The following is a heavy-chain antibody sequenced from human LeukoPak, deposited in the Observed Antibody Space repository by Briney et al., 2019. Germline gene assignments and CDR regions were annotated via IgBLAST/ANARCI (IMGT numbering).Heavy chain of an antibody. CDR3: ARGDDYSNWFDP. Sequence: SETLSLTCTVSGGSISSSSYYWGWIRQPPGKGLEWIGSIYYSGSTYYNPSLKSRVTISVDTSKNQFSLKLSSVTAADTAVYYCARGDDYSNWFDPWGQGTLVTVPS. CDR1: GGSISSSSYY. V-gene: IGHV4-39*07. J-gene: IGHJ5*02. CDR2: IYYSGST. D-gene: IGHD4-11*01.